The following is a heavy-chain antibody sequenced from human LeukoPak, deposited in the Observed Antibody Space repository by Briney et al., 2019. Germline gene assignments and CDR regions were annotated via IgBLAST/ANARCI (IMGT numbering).Heavy chain of an antibody. D-gene: IGHD3-10*01. CDR1: GFTFSSYV. J-gene: IGHJ4*02. V-gene: IGHV3-23*01. Sequence: PGGSLRLSCAVSGFTFSSYVMSWVRQAPGKGLEWVSAISGSGGSTYYADSVKGRFTISRDNSKNTLYLQMNSLRDEDTAVYYCAKSRGSGSNMARGVNFDYWGQGTLVTVSS. CDR3: AKSRGSGSNMARGVNFDY. CDR2: ISGSGGST.